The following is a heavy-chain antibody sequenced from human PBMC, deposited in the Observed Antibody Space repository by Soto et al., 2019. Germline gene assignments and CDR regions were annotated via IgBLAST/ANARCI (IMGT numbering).Heavy chain of an antibody. Sequence: PGGSLRLSCAAAGFTFSSYAMSWVRPAPGKGLEWVSAISGSGTTAYYADSVKGRFTFSRDNSKKTMYLQMNSLRAEDTAVYYCAKTTDGWFSAFEIWGQGTMVTVSS. CDR2: ISGSGTTA. V-gene: IGHV3-23*01. CDR1: GFTFSSYA. CDR3: AKTTDGWFSAFEI. D-gene: IGHD6-19*01. J-gene: IGHJ3*02.